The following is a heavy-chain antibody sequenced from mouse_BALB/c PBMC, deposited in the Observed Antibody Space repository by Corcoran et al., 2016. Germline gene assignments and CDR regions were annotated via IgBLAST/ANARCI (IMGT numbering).Heavy chain of an antibody. D-gene: IGHD3-2*01. V-gene: IGHV1-77*01. Sequence: QVQLQQSGPELVKPGASVKMSCKASGYTFTDYVISWVKQRTGQGLEWIGEIYPGSGSTYYNEKFKDKATLTADKSSNTAYMQLSSLTSEDSAVYFCVKTARATYYFDYWGQGTTLTVSS. CDR3: VKTARATYYFDY. J-gene: IGHJ2*01. CDR2: IYPGSGST. CDR1: GYTFTDYV.